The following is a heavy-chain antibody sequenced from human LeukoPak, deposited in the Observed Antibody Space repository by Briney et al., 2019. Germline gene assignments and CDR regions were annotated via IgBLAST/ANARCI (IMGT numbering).Heavy chain of an antibody. J-gene: IGHJ6*04. CDR1: GFIFDDYE. D-gene: IGHD3-10*02. Sequence: TGGSLRLSCAASGFIFDDYEMNWVRQAPGKGLEWVAFISSSGTTDYYADSVKGRFIISKDNAKKSLYLEMNRLRAEDTAVYYCAELGITMIGGVWGKGTTVTISS. V-gene: IGHV3-48*03. CDR2: ISSSGTTD. CDR3: AELGITMIGGV.